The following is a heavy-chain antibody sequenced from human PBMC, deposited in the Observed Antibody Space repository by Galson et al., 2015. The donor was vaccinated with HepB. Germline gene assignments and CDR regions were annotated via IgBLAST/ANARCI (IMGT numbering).Heavy chain of an antibody. CDR1: GFTFSSYG. J-gene: IGHJ6*02. D-gene: IGHD3-10*01. Sequence: SLRLSCAASGFTFSSYGIHWVRQAPGKGLEWVALISFDGNNKYYADSVKGRFTISRDNSKNTLYLQMNSLRPEDTAVYYCAKPPQKVYYGSGSYLYFDYGMDVWGQGTTVTVSS. V-gene: IGHV3-30*18. CDR3: AKPPQKVYYGSGSYLYFDYGMDV. CDR2: ISFDGNNK.